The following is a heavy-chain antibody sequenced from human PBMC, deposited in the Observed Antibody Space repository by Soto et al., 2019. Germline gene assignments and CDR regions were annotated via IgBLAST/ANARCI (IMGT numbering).Heavy chain of an antibody. CDR2: ISYDGRNK. J-gene: IGHJ4*02. V-gene: IGHV3-30*18. CDR1: GFTFTSYG. D-gene: IGHD1-26*01. CDR3: AKDQDKGGAVYYFDY. Sequence: QVQLVESGGGVVQPGRSLRLSCAASGFTFTSYGMHWVRQAPGKGLEWVAVISYDGRNKYHADSVTGRFTISRDNSKNTVYLQMNSLRGEDTAVYYCAKDQDKGGAVYYFDYWGQGTLVTVSS.